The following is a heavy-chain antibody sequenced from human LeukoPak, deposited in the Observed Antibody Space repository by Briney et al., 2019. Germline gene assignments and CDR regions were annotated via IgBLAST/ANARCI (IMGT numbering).Heavy chain of an antibody. CDR3: AKDGSDEAGTFDY. V-gene: IGHV3-9*01. CDR2: ISWNSGSI. CDR1: GFTFDDYA. Sequence: PGRSLRLSCAASGFTFDDYAMHWVRQAPGKGLEWVSGISWNSGSIGYADSVKGRFTISRDNAKNSLYLQMNSLRAEDTALYYCAKDGSDEAGTFDYWGQGTLVTVSS. D-gene: IGHD3-10*01. J-gene: IGHJ4*02.